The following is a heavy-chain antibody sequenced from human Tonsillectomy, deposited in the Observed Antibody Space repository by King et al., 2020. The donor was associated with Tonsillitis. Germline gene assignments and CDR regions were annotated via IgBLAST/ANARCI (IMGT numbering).Heavy chain of an antibody. CDR3: EAYGDSSVWVFDI. Sequence: VQLVESGGGLVQPGGSLRLSCEASGFIFSNYAMSWVRQTPGKGLEWVATISGSGGTTYYADSVKGRFTISRDNSNKTLYLQMNSLRVADTAIYYCEAYGDSSVWVFDIWGQGTMVTVSS. CDR1: GFIFSNYA. CDR2: ISGSGGTT. J-gene: IGHJ3*02. V-gene: IGHV3-23*04. D-gene: IGHD4-23*01.